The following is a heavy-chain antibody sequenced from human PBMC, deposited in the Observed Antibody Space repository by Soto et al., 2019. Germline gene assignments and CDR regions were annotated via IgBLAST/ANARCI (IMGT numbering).Heavy chain of an antibody. CDR1: GYTFTSYG. Sequence: ASVKVSCKASGYTFTSYGISWVRQAPGQGLEWMGWISAYNGNTNYAQKLQGRVTMTTDTSTSTAYMELRSLRSDDTAVYYCARVWVDEYSTSYGMDVWGQGTTVTVS. V-gene: IGHV1-18*01. CDR2: ISAYNGNT. D-gene: IGHD6-6*01. J-gene: IGHJ6*02. CDR3: ARVWVDEYSTSYGMDV.